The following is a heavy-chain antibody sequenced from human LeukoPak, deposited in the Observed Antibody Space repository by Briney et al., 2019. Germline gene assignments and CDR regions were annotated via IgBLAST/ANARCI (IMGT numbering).Heavy chain of an antibody. Sequence: GESLKISCKGSGYDFSIYWIAWVRQMPGKGLEWMGIIYPGDSDTRYSPSFQGQVTISADKSISTAYLRWSSLKASDSAMYYCARHDRGYYFGLDVWGQGTTVTVSS. V-gene: IGHV5-51*01. CDR3: ARHDRGYYFGLDV. CDR1: GYDFSIYW. J-gene: IGHJ6*02. CDR2: IYPGDSDT.